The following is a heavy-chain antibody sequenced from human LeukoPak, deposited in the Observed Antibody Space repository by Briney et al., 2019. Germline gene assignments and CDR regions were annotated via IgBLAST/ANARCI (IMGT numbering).Heavy chain of an antibody. CDR2: IYYSGST. CDR1: GGSISSSSYY. D-gene: IGHD3-10*01. Sequence: SETLSLTCTVSGGSISSSSYYWGWIRQPPGKGLEWIGSIYYSGSTYYNPSLKSRVTISVDTSKNQFSLKLSSVTAADTAVYYCAREGVRAGGGFDYWGQGTLVTVSS. J-gene: IGHJ4*02. CDR3: AREGVRAGGGFDY. V-gene: IGHV4-39*07.